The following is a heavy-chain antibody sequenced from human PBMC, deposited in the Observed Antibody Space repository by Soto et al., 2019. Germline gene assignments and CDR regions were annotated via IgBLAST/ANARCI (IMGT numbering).Heavy chain of an antibody. CDR1: GGSISSGGYS. CDR2: IYHSGST. CDR3: AVRKYYDILTGYWFDP. Sequence: SETLSLTCAVSGGSISSGGYSWSWIRQPPGKGLEWIGYIYHSGSTYYNPSLKSRVTISVDRSQNQFSLKLSSVTAADTAVYYCAVRKYYDILTGYWFDPWGQGTLVTVSS. V-gene: IGHV4-30-2*01. D-gene: IGHD3-9*01. J-gene: IGHJ5*02.